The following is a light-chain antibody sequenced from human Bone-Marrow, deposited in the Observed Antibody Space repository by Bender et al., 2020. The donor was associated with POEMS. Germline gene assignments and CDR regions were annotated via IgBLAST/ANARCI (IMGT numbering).Light chain of an antibody. V-gene: IGLV1-44*01. CDR3: AVWDDILNSWI. J-gene: IGLJ2*01. CDR1: SSNIGAHA. CDR2: SSH. Sequence: QSVLTQPPSASGTPGQRVTISCSGGSSNIGAHAVNWYQHLPGTAPKLLIYSSHRRPSEVPDRFSGSMSGTSASLAISGLQSEDEADYYCAVWDDILNSWICGGGTDLTVL.